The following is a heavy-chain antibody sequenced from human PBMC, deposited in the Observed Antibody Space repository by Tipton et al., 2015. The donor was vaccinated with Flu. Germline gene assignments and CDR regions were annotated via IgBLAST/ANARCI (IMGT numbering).Heavy chain of an antibody. CDR1: GDSISSDYF. Sequence: TLSLTCAVSGDSISSDYFWDWIRQPPGKGLEWIAAIHRSGSTYYNPSLRSRVYISVDTSKNQFSLDLNSVTAADTAVYYCARDQGFGGGLAYDYYAMDVWGQGTTVTVSS. D-gene: IGHD3-10*01. CDR3: ARDQGFGGGLAYDYYAMDV. J-gene: IGHJ6*02. V-gene: IGHV4-38-2*02. CDR2: IHRSGST.